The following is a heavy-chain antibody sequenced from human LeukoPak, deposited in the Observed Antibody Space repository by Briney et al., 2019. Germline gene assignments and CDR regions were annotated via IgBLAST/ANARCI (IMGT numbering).Heavy chain of an antibody. CDR2: MSGSGGST. V-gene: IGHV3-23*01. CDR3: TTDQGRYCGGDCSVDY. CDR1: GFSFSSYA. Sequence: GGSLRLSCAASGFSFSSYAMNWVRQAPGKGLEWVSAMSGSGGSTYYADSVRGRFTISRDNSKNTLYLQMNSLKTEDTAVYYCTTDQGRYCGGDCSVDYWGQGTLVTVSS. J-gene: IGHJ4*02. D-gene: IGHD2-21*02.